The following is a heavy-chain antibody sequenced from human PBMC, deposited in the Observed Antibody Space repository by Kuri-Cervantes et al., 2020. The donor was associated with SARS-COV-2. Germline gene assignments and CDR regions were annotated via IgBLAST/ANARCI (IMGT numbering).Heavy chain of an antibody. Sequence: GESLKISCAASGFTFSSYSMNWVRQAPGKGLEWVSYISSSSSTIYYAGSVKGRFTISRDNAKNSLYLQMNSLRDEDTAVYYCARDGVKDDYGFSSYWGQGTLVTVSS. CDR1: GFTFSSYS. D-gene: IGHD4-17*01. CDR2: ISSSSSTI. J-gene: IGHJ4*02. CDR3: ARDGVKDDYGFSSY. V-gene: IGHV3-48*02.